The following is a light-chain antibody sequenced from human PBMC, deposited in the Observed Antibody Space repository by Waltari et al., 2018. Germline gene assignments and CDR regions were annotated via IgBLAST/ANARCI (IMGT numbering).Light chain of an antibody. CDR3: QQYET. V-gene: IGKV3-15*01. Sequence: DIVLTQSPATLSLSPGESGTLSYRASQSVSRHLAWYQQKPGQAPRLLIYGTSARATGIPSRFRGSGSGTEFTLTISSLQSEDSAVYYCQQYETFGQGTKVEIK. CDR1: QSVSRH. J-gene: IGKJ1*01. CDR2: GTS.